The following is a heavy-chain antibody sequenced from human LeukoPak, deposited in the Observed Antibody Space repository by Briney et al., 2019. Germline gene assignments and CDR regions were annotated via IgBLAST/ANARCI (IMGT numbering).Heavy chain of an antibody. CDR1: GFTFSSYG. D-gene: IGHD3-22*01. CDR3: ARESSYYDSSLRRFDP. V-gene: IGHV3-23*01. J-gene: IGHJ5*02. Sequence: GGSLRLSCAASGFTFSSYGMSWVRQAPGKGLEWVSAISGSGGRTYYADSVKGRFTISRDNSKNTLYLQMNSLRAEDTAVYYCARESSYYDSSLRRFDPWGQGTLVTVSS. CDR2: ISGSGGRT.